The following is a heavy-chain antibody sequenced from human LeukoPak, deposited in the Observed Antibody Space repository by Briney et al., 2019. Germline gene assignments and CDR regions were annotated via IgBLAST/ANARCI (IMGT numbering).Heavy chain of an antibody. Sequence: PSETLSLTCTVSGYSISSGYYWGWIRQPPGKGLEWIGYIYYSGSTNYNPSLKSRVTISVDTSKNQFSLKLSSVTAADTAVYYCARDQVGMPVWGQGTMVTVSS. V-gene: IGHV4-61*01. CDR2: IYYSGST. CDR1: GYSISSGYY. CDR3: ARDQVGMPV. J-gene: IGHJ3*01. D-gene: IGHD1-26*01.